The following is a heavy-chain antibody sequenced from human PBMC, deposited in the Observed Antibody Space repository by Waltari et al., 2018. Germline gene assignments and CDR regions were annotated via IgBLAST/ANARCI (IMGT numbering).Heavy chain of an antibody. Sequence: EVQLVESGGGLVKPGGSLRLSCAASGFTLSNAWMSWVRQAPGKGLGWVGLIKSTTDGGTPDYAAPVKGRFTISRDDSKNPLYLHMNSLKTEDTAVYYCTTDHPLDYWGQGTLVTVSS. CDR3: TTDHPLDY. V-gene: IGHV3-15*01. J-gene: IGHJ4*02. CDR2: IKSTTDGGTP. CDR1: GFTLSNAW.